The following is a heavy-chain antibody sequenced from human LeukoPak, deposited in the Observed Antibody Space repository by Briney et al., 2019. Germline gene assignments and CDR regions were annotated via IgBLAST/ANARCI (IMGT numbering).Heavy chain of an antibody. V-gene: IGHV4-38-2*01. CDR3: ARNSSGNYFDY. Sequence: SETLSLTCAVSGNSISNTYYWGWIRQPPGKELEWIGSIYNSGSTHYNPSLKSRVTISVDTSKNQFSLKLGSVTAADTAVYYCARNSSGNYFDYWGQGTLVTVSP. CDR1: GNSISNTYY. J-gene: IGHJ4*02. CDR2: IYNSGST. D-gene: IGHD1-26*01.